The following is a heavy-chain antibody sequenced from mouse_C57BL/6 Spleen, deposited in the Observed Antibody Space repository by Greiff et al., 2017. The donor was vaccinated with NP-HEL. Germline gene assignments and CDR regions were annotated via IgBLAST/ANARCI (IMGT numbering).Heavy chain of an antibody. D-gene: IGHD2-4*01. V-gene: IGHV2-5*01. CDR3: AKNGHHDYPFAY. CDR1: GFSLTSYG. Sequence: VHLVESGPGLVQPSQSLSITCTVSGFSLTSYGVHWVRQSPGKGLEWLGVIWRGGSTDYNAAFMSRLSIPKDNSKSQVFFKMNRLQADDTAIYYCAKNGHHDYPFAYWGQGTLVTVSA. J-gene: IGHJ3*01. CDR2: IWRGGST.